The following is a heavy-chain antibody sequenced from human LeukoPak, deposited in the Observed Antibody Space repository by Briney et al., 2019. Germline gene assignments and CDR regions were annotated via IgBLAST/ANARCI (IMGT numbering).Heavy chain of an antibody. Sequence: PGGSLRLSCAASGFTFDDYAMHWVRQSPGKGLEWVSAISGSGGSTYYADSVKGRFTISRDNSKNTLYLQMNSLRAEDTAVYYCAKNAALPRAAAGTRWFDPWGQGTLVTVSS. CDR2: ISGSGGST. J-gene: IGHJ5*02. CDR3: AKNAALPRAAAGTRWFDP. V-gene: IGHV3-23*01. CDR1: GFTFDDYA. D-gene: IGHD6-13*01.